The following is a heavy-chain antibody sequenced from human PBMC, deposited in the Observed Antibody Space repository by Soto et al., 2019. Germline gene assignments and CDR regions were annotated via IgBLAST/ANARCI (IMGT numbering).Heavy chain of an antibody. J-gene: IGHJ4*02. CDR3: AKDAGAAGTFDY. Sequence: QVQLVESGGGVVQPGRSLRLACAPSGFTFSSYAMQWVRQAPGKGLEWVGVLSSDGSNKYYADSVKGRFTISRDNSKNMLYLQMNSLRAEDTAVYYCAKDAGAAGTFDYWGQGTLVTVSS. CDR2: LSSDGSNK. V-gene: IGHV3-30*18. CDR1: GFTFSSYA. D-gene: IGHD6-13*01.